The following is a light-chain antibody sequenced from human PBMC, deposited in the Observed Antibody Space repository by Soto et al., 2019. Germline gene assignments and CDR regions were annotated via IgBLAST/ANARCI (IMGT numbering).Light chain of an antibody. CDR2: KAS. V-gene: IGKV1-5*03. J-gene: IGKJ2*01. CDR3: QQYYSYSWA. Sequence: DIQLTQSPSTLPASVGDRVTITCRASQSISSWLAWYQRKPGQAPKLLIYKASSLESGVPSRFSGSGSGTEFSLTISSLQPDDSATYYCQQYYSYSWAFGQGTKVDIK. CDR1: QSISSW.